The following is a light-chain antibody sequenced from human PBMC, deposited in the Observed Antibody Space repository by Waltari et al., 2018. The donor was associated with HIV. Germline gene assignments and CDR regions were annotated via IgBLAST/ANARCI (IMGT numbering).Light chain of an antibody. V-gene: IGKV1-39*01. Sequence: DIQMTQSPPSLSASVGDRVILTCRASRNIHKFLNWFQQKPGKAPELLILAASTLHSGVSSRFSGSGSGTDFTLTINSLQREDFATYYCLQTYNTSLTFGPGTKLDF. CDR2: AAS. CDR3: LQTYNTSLT. J-gene: IGKJ3*01. CDR1: RNIHKF.